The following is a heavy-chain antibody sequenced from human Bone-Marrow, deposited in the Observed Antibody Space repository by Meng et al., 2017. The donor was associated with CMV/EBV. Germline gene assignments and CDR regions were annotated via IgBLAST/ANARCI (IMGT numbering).Heavy chain of an antibody. CDR2: ISYDGVNK. CDR3: AKQDLALDY. J-gene: IGHJ4*02. CDR1: GFTVPSYD. Sequence: RLSCADSGFTVPSYDMHWVRQAPGKGLEWVAVISYDGVNKFHAASVKGRFTISRDSSRNTLYLQMNSLTPEDTAVYYCAKQDLALDYWGQGTLVTVSS. V-gene: IGHV3-30-3*02.